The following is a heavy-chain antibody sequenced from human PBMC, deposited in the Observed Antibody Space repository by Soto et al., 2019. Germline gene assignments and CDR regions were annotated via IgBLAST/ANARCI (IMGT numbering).Heavy chain of an antibody. V-gene: IGHV3-13*01. CDR3: ARGPDSTTVTDAYFDY. Sequence: GGSLRLSCAASGFTFSSYDMHWVRQATGKGLEWVSAIGTAGDTYYPGSVKGRFTISRENAKNSLYLQMNSLRAGDTAVYYCARGPDSTTVTDAYFDYWGQGTLVTVSS. J-gene: IGHJ4*02. CDR1: GFTFSSYD. CDR2: IGTAGDT. D-gene: IGHD4-17*01.